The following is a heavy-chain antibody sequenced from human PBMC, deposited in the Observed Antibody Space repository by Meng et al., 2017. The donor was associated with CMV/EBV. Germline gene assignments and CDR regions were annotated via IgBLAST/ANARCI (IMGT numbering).Heavy chain of an antibody. CDR3: AKASMDYSNYAGYFDY. Sequence: GGSLRLSCAESGFTFSSYGMHWVRQAPGKGLEWVAFIRYDGSNKYYADSVKGRFTISRDNSKNTLYLQMNSLRAEDTAVYYCAKASMDYSNYAGYFDYWGQGTLVTVSS. D-gene: IGHD4-11*01. CDR2: IRYDGSNK. V-gene: IGHV3-30*02. CDR1: GFTFSSYG. J-gene: IGHJ4*02.